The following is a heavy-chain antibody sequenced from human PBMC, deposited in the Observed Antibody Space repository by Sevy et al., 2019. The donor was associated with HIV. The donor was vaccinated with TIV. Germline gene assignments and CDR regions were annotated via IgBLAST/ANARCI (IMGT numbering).Heavy chain of an antibody. CDR2: IYPEDSET. D-gene: IGHD3-22*01. CDR3: ATSRSGYFDSSGYYIY. CDR1: GYSFTSHW. J-gene: IGHJ4*02. V-gene: IGHV5-51*01. Sequence: ASVKVSCQGSGYSFTSHWIGWVRHMPGKGLEWMGIIYPEDSETRYSPSFQGQVTFSADKSISTAYLQWSSLKASDTAMYYCATSRSGYFDSSGYYIYWGQGTLVTVSS.